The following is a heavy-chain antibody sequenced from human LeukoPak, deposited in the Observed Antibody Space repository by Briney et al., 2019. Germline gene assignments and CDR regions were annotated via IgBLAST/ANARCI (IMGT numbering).Heavy chain of an antibody. CDR2: IYWDDDK. J-gene: IGHJ4*02. Sequence: GSGPTLVNPTQTLTLTCTFSGFSLSTTGVGVARIRQPPGKALEWLALIYWDDDKRYSPSLKSRLTIAKDISKNQVVLTLTNMDPVDAATYYCAHRRQAAAHFDYWGQGTLVTVSS. V-gene: IGHV2-5*02. CDR1: GFSLSTTGVG. CDR3: AHRRQAAAHFDY. D-gene: IGHD6-13*01.